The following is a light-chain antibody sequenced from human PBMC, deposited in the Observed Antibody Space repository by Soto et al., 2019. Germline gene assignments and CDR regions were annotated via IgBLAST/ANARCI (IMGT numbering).Light chain of an antibody. CDR3: QQYNDLYT. J-gene: IGKJ2*01. V-gene: IGKV1-33*01. Sequence: DIQMTQSPSSLSASVGDRVTVTCQASQDIVNYLNWYQQKPGKAPKLLIYDASNLQTGVPSRFSGSGSGTDFTFTISSLQPEDIATYYCQQYNDLYTFGQGTKLEIK. CDR2: DAS. CDR1: QDIVNY.